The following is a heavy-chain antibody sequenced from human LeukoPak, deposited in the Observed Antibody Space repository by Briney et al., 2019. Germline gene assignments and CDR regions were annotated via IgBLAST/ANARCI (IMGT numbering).Heavy chain of an antibody. CDR1: GFTVSTNY. Sequence: GGSLRLSCAASGFTVSTNYMRWVRQAPGKGLEWVSVIYSGGSTKYADSVKGRFTISRDNSKNTLYLQMNSLRAEDTAVYYCAREAPDGSGSFYFDYWGQGTLVTVSS. D-gene: IGHD3-10*01. V-gene: IGHV3-66*01. CDR2: IYSGGST. J-gene: IGHJ4*02. CDR3: AREAPDGSGSFYFDY.